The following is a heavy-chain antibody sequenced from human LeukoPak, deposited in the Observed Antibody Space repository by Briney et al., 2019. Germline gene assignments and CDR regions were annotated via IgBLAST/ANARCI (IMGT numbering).Heavy chain of an antibody. CDR2: IYDNESA. CDR1: GVSINVHY. CDR3: AGVLQNYYHLDV. V-gene: IGHV4-59*11. D-gene: IGHD3-3*01. Sequence: PSETPSLTCTVSGVSINVHYWSWIRQPPGKGLEWIGFIYDNESANYKSSLESRVTMTVDTSKNQVSLKLNSVTAADTAVYYCAGVLQNYYHLDVWGEGTTVTVSS. J-gene: IGHJ6*03.